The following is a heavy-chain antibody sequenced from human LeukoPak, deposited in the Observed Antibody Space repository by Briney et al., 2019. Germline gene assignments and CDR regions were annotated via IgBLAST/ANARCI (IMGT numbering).Heavy chain of an antibody. J-gene: IGHJ4*02. CDR3: ARDLSHRYYHSTGYAFDY. CDR2: INPSGGTT. V-gene: IGHV1-46*01. CDR1: GYIFTSYS. D-gene: IGHD3-22*01. Sequence: ASVKVPCKASGYIFTSYSMHWVRRAPGQGLEWMGIINPSGGTTNYAQKFQGRVTMTRDTSTSTVYMDLSSLRSEDTAVYYCARDLSHRYYHSTGYAFDYWGQGTLVTVSS.